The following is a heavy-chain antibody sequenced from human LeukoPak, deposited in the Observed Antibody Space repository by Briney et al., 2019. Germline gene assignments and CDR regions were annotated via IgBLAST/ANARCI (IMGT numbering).Heavy chain of an antibody. Sequence: SETLSLTCTVSGGSISSGGYYWSWIRQHPGKGLEWIGYIYYSGSTYYNPSLKSRVTISVDTSKNQFSLKLSSVTAADTAVYYCARGDDSSSSSFDYWGRGTLVTVSS. V-gene: IGHV4-31*03. D-gene: IGHD3-3*01. J-gene: IGHJ4*02. CDR1: GGSISSGGYY. CDR3: ARGDDSSSSSFDY. CDR2: IYYSGST.